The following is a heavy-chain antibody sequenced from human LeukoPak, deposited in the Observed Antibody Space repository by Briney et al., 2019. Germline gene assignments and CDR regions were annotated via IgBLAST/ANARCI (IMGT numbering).Heavy chain of an antibody. J-gene: IGHJ4*02. CDR3: ARQEWELYSYVHFDY. V-gene: IGHV4-39*01. D-gene: IGHD1-26*01. CDR1: GGSISSSSYY. CDR2: IYYSGST. Sequence: SETLSLTCIVSGGSISSSSYYWGWIRQPPGKGLEWIGSIYYSGSTYYNPSLKSRVTISVDTSKNQFSLKLSSVTAADTAVYYCARQEWELYSYVHFDYWGQGTLVTVSS.